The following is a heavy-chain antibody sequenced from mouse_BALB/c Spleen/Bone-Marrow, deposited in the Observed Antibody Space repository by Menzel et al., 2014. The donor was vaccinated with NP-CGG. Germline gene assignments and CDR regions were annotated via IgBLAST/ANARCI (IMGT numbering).Heavy chain of an antibody. Sequence: QVHVKQSGAELVRPGSSVKISCKASGYVFSSYWMNWVKQRPGQGLEWIGQIFPGDGDTNYNGQFKGKATLTADRSSSTAFMQLSSLTSEDSAVYFYARGDFNYDFTMDYWGQGTSVTVSS. CDR2: IFPGDGDT. J-gene: IGHJ4*01. V-gene: IGHV1-80*01. CDR3: ARGDFNYDFTMDY. D-gene: IGHD2-4*01. CDR1: GYVFSSYW.